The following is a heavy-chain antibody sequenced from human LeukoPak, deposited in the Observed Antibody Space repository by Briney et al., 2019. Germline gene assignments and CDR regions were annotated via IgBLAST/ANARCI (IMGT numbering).Heavy chain of an antibody. CDR2: INQDGSEK. Sequence: GGSLRLSCAASGFTFSSYWMSWVRQAPGKGLEWVANINQDGSEKYYVDSVKGRFTISRDNAKSSLYLQMNSLRAEDTAVYYCARGLSGYYYGSGSYYHFDYWGQGPLVTVS. CDR3: ARGLSGYYYGSGSYYHFDY. V-gene: IGHV3-7*03. J-gene: IGHJ4*02. D-gene: IGHD3-10*01. CDR1: GFTFSSYW.